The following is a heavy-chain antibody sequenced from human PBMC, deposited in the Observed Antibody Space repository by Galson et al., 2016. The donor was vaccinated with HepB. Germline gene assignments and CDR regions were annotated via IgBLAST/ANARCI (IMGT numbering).Heavy chain of an antibody. J-gene: IGHJ3*01. CDR1: GVTFSDYY. D-gene: IGHD5-18*01. CDR2: ISSRSSTI. CDR3: VRGGDTVIGAAFDV. Sequence: SLRLSCAASGVTFSDYYMNWIRQAPGKGLEWISYISSRSSTIYYADSVKGRFTISRDNAKNSLFLQMNSLRAEDTAVYYCVRGGDTVIGAAFDVWGQGTMVTVSS. V-gene: IGHV3-11*04.